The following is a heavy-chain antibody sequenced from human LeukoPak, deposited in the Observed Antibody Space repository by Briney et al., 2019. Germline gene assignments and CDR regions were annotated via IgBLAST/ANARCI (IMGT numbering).Heavy chain of an antibody. CDR1: GFTFSNAW. CDR3: ARDSYDILTGYYCYYMDV. CDR2: IKQDGSEK. V-gene: IGHV3-7*01. D-gene: IGHD3-9*01. Sequence: GGSLRLSCAASGFTFSNAWMSWVRQAPGKGLEWVANIKQDGSEKYYVDSVKGRFTISRDNAKNSLYLQMNSLRAEDTAVYYCARDSYDILTGYYCYYMDVWGKGTTVTISS. J-gene: IGHJ6*03.